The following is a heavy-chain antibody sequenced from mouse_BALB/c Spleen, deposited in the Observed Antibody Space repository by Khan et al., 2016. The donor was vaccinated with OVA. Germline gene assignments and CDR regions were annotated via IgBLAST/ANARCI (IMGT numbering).Heavy chain of an antibody. J-gene: IGHJ3*01. CDR1: GYTFTSYY. CDR2: INPSNGVS. V-gene: IGHV1S81*02. D-gene: IGHD2-1*01. Sequence: QVQLQQPGAELGKPGASVKISCKASGYTFTSYYLYWVKQRPGQGLEWIGGINPSNGVSHFNEKFKRKATLTVDKSSSTAYMQLNSLTSDDSAVYYCARSGYGNPFAYWGQGTLVTVST. CDR3: ARSGYGNPFAY.